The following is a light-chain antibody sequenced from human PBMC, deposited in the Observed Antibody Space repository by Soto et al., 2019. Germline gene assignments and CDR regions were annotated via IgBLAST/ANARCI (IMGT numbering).Light chain of an antibody. J-gene: IGKJ5*01. CDR1: QSVSSNF. CDR3: PQYGSSPIT. V-gene: IGKV3-20*01. CDR2: GAS. Sequence: EIVLTQSPGTLSLSPGERATLTCRASQSVSSNFLAWYQQKPGQAPRLLIYGASSRATGIPDRFSGSGSGTGFTLTISRLEPEDFAVYYCPQYGSSPITFGQGTRLEIK.